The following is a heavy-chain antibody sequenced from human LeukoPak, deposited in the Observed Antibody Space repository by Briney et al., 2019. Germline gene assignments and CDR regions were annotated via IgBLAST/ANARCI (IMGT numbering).Heavy chain of an antibody. D-gene: IGHD5-12*01. CDR1: GFTFSSYA. V-gene: IGHV3-23*01. J-gene: IGHJ4*02. CDR2: ISGSGGST. CDR3: TKARWLVLPGQISGYDYEDLFLPAPEFDY. Sequence: RGSLRLSSAASGFTFSSYAMSSVRQGPRKGLECVSAISGSGGSTYYPDSVKGRITISTDNSKNTLYLQMNSLRAEDTAVYYCTKARWLVLPGQISGYDYEDLFLPAPEFDYWGQGTLVTVSS.